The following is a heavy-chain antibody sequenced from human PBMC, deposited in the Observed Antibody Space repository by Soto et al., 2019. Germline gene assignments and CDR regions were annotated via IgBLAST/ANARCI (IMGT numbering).Heavy chain of an antibody. CDR1: TFSINSRYY. D-gene: IGHD6-19*01. CDR3: ASNTSGRYFDY. V-gene: IGHV4-38-2*02. Sequence: PSETLSLTCIVSTFSINSRYYWGFIRQPPGKGLEWIASIYNSVSTHYNPSLKSRATISVDTSHKQFSLRLSSVTAADTAIYYCASNTSGRYFDYWGPGTLVTVSS. J-gene: IGHJ4*02. CDR2: IYNSVST.